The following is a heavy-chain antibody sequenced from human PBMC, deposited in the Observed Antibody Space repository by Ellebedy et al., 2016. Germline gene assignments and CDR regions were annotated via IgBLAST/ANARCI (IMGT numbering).Heavy chain of an antibody. J-gene: IGHJ4*02. CDR1: GFQFDDYA. V-gene: IGHV3-23*01. Sequence: GESLKISXAASGFQFDDYAMSWVRQTPGKGLEYVSAISESGDTTYYTDSVKGRFTISRDSSKNSVYLRMNNLRVEDTAVYYCRQGHYADLWGQGTLVTVSS. CDR3: RQGHYADL. CDR2: ISESGDTT. D-gene: IGHD4-17*01.